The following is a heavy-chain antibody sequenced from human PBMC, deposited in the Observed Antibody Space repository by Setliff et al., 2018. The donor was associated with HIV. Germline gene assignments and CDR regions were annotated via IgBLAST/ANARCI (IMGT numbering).Heavy chain of an antibody. D-gene: IGHD6-13*01. CDR3: AKVGTYSSTWYFDL. CDR1: GFTFSSYA. Sequence: PGGSLRLSCAASGFTFSSYAMTWVRQAPGKGLEWVSPIYSGSSSTYYADSVKGRFTISRDKSKNTLYLQMNSLRADDTAVYYCAKVGTYSSTWYFDLWGRGTLVTVSS. CDR2: IYSGSSST. J-gene: IGHJ2*01. V-gene: IGHV3-23*03.